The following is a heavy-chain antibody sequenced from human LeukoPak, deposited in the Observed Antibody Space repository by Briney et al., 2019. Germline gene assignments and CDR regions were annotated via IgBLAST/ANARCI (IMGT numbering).Heavy chain of an antibody. Sequence: ASVKVSCKASGYTFTSYYMHWVRQAPGQWLEWMGIINPSGGSTSYAQKFQGRVTMTRDTSTSTVYMELSSLRSEDTAVYYCARAGGPAPYFDYWGQGTLVTVSS. D-gene: IGHD3-10*01. V-gene: IGHV1-46*01. J-gene: IGHJ4*02. CDR2: INPSGGST. CDR1: GYTFTSYY. CDR3: ARAGGPAPYFDY.